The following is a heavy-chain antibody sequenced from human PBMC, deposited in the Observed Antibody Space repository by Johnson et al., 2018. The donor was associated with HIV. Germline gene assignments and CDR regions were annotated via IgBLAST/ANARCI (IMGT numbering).Heavy chain of an antibody. V-gene: IGHV3-9*01. J-gene: IGHJ3*02. CDR1: GFTFSTYA. CDR2: ISWNSGNI. D-gene: IGHD3-3*01. CDR3: AKGSGYYAAFDM. Sequence: VQLVESGGGVVQPGRSLRLSCAASGFTFSTYAMHWVRQAPGKGLEWVSGISWNSGNIGYADSVKGRFTISRDNSKNTLYLQMNSLRAEDTAVYYCAKGSGYYAAFDMWGQGTMVTVSS.